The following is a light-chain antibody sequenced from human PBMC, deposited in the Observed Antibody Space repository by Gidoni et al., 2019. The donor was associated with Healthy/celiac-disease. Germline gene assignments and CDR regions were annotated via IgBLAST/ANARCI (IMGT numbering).Light chain of an antibody. V-gene: IGKV3-15*01. CDR2: AAS. Sequence: EIVMTQSPATLSVSPGERATLSCRASQSVSSNLAWYQQKPGQAPRLLIYAASTRPTGIPARFSGSGSGTEFTLTISSLQSEDFAAYYCQKYNNAPCTFGQGTKVEIK. J-gene: IGKJ1*01. CDR1: QSVSSN. CDR3: QKYNNAPCT.